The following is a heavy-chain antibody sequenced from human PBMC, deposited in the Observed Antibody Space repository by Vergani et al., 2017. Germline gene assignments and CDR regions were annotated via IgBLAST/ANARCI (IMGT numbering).Heavy chain of an antibody. Sequence: QVQLVQSGAEVKKPGASVKVSCKASGYTFTSYGISWVRQAPGQGLEWMGWISGYNGNTNYAQKLQGRVTMTTDTSTSKAYMELRSLRSDDTAVYYCARAPDIVVVPAATYYYYYYGMDGWGEGTTVTVSS. CDR3: ARAPDIVVVPAATYYYYYYGMDG. CDR1: GYTFTSYG. CDR2: ISGYNGNT. V-gene: IGHV1-18*01. D-gene: IGHD2-2*01. J-gene: IGHJ6*04.